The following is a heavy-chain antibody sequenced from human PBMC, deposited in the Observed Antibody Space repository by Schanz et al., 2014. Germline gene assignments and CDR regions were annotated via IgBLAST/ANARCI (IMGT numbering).Heavy chain of an antibody. CDR2: ITSNGGGT. CDR3: ARDPNSVNEIDY. V-gene: IGHV3-23*04. J-gene: IGHJ4*02. Sequence: EVQLVESGGGLLQPGGSLRLSCAASGFTFGTFWMSWVRQAPGKGLEWVSTITSNGGGTYYADSVKGRFTISRDNAKNTLYLQMNSLRAEDTAVYYCARDPNSVNEIDYWGQGTLVTVSS. CDR1: GFTFGTFW. D-gene: IGHD5-12*01.